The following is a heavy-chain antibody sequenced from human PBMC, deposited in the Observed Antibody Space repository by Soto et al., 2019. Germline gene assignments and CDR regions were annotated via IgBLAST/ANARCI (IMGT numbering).Heavy chain of an antibody. J-gene: IGHJ4*02. D-gene: IGHD2-8*01. CDR3: ARQRPRYWTNGVCYTGPRYFDY. Sequence: QLQLQESGPGLVKPSETLSLTCTVSGGSISSSSYYWGWIRQPPGKGLEWIGSIYYSGSTYYNPSLKGRVTISVDTSKDQFSLKLSSVTAADTAVYYCARQRPRYWTNGVCYTGPRYFDYWGQGTLVTVSS. CDR2: IYYSGST. V-gene: IGHV4-39*01. CDR1: GGSISSSSYY.